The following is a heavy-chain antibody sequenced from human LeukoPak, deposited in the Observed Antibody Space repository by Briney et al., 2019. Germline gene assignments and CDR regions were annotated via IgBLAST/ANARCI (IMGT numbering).Heavy chain of an antibody. CDR3: ARAPITSPFYFDY. V-gene: IGHV3-20*04. Sequence: GGSLRLSCAASGFAFHDYWMNWFRQAPGKGLEWVSGINWSGGSTGYADPLRGRFTISRDNAKNSLYLQVDSLRAEDTALYYCARAPITSPFYFDYWGQGTLVTVSS. J-gene: IGHJ4*02. CDR1: GFAFHDYW. CDR2: INWSGGST. D-gene: IGHD2-2*01.